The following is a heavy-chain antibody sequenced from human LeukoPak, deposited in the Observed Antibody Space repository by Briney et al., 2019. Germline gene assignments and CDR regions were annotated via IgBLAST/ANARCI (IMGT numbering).Heavy chain of an antibody. Sequence: GESLKISCKGSGYSFTSYWIGWVRQMSGKGLEWMGIIYPGDSDTRYSPSFQGQVTISADKSISTAYLQWSSLKASDTAMYYCTRQFTIDTSGYYHDYWGQGTLVTVSS. J-gene: IGHJ4*02. V-gene: IGHV5-51*01. CDR1: GYSFTSYW. CDR3: TRQFTIDTSGYYHDY. CDR2: IYPGDSDT. D-gene: IGHD3-22*01.